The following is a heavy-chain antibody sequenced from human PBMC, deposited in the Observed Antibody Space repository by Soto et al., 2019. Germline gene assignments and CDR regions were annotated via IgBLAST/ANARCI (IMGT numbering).Heavy chain of an antibody. J-gene: IGHJ6*02. CDR3: ARGKGPLYDILCMDV. CDR1: GFTFSSYG. D-gene: IGHD3-9*01. V-gene: IGHV3-33*01. Sequence: GGSLRLSCAASGFTFSSYGMHWVRQAPGKGLEWVAVIWYDGSNKYYADSVKGRFTISRDNSKNTLYLQMNSLRAEDTAVYYCARGKGPLYDILCMDVWGQGTTVTVSS. CDR2: IWYDGSNK.